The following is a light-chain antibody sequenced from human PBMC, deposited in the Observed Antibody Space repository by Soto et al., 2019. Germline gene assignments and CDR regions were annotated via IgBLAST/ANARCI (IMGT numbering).Light chain of an antibody. CDR2: SAS. J-gene: IGKJ3*01. V-gene: IGKV3-20*01. CDR1: QTVSSNY. Sequence: EIVLTQSPATLSLSPGERATLSCRASQTVSSNYVAWYQQKPGQAPRLLIYSASSRATGIPDRFSGSGSGTHFTLTISRLEPEDFAVYYCQQYGIVFGPGTKVDIK. CDR3: QQYGIV.